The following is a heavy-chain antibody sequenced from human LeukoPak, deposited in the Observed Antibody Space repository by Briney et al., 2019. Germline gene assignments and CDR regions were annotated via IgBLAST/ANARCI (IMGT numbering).Heavy chain of an antibody. CDR2: IRYDGSNK. J-gene: IGHJ4*02. CDR1: GFTFSSYG. D-gene: IGHD5-12*01. CDR3: AKGTRGYSTDY. V-gene: IGHV3-30*02. Sequence: GGSLRLSCAASGFTFSSYGMHWVRQAPGKGLEWVALIRYDGSNKYYADSVKGRFTISRDNSKNTLYLQMNSLRAEDTAVYYCAKGTRGYSTDYWGQGTLVTVSS.